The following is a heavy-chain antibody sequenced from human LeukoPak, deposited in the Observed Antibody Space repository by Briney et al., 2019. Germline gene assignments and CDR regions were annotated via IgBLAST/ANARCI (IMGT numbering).Heavy chain of an antibody. J-gene: IGHJ4*02. CDR1: GFTFSSYS. CDR2: ISSSSSYR. D-gene: IGHD5-24*01. CDR3: AREGYSPRDGYNFNFDY. V-gene: IGHV3-21*01. Sequence: PGGSLRLSCAASGFTFSSYSMNWVRQAPGKGLEWVSSISSSSSYRYYAGSVKGRFTISRDNAKNSLYLQMNSLRAEDTAVYYCAREGYSPRDGYNFNFDYWGQGTLVTVSS.